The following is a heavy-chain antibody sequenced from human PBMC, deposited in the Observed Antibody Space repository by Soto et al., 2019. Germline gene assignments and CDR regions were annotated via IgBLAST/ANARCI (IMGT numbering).Heavy chain of an antibody. V-gene: IGHV4-31*03. D-gene: IGHD5-18*01. CDR1: GGSISSGGYY. CDR3: ARVNWIQLFVVVDY. J-gene: IGHJ4*02. Sequence: QVQLQESGPGLVKPSQTLSLTCTVSGGSISSGGYYWSWIRQHPGKGLEWIGYIYYSGSTYYNPSLKSRVTISVDTSKNQSSLKLSSVTAADTAVYYCARVNWIQLFVVVDYWGQGTLVTVSS. CDR2: IYYSGST.